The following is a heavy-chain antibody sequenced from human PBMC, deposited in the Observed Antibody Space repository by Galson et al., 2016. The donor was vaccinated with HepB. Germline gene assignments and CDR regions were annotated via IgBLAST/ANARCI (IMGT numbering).Heavy chain of an antibody. J-gene: IGHJ4*02. V-gene: IGHV4-4*02. CDR1: GVSISSRNW. Sequence: ETLSLTCTVSGVSISSRNWWSWVRQSPGKGLEWIGEIYHTESTNYNPSLRSRVTISLGKSTNWFSLRLTPVTAADTAVYYCARDFTLVRGVFDYWGLGTLVTVSS. CDR3: ARDFTLVRGVFDY. D-gene: IGHD3-10*01. CDR2: IYHTEST.